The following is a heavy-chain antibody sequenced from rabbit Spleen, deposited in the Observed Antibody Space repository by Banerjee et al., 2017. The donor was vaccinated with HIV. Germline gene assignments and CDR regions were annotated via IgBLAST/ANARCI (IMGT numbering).Heavy chain of an antibody. J-gene: IGHJ4*01. CDR3: ARDVDTIYFRFSL. V-gene: IGHV1S40*01. CDR2: IYISGGST. D-gene: IGHD1-1*01. Sequence: QSLEESGGDLVKPGASLTLTCTASGFDLSSYYYMCWVRQAPGKGLEWIASIYISGGSTYYASWAKGRFTISETSSTTVTLQMTSLTAADTATYFCARDVDTIYFRFSLWGPGTLVTVS. CDR1: GFDLSSYYY.